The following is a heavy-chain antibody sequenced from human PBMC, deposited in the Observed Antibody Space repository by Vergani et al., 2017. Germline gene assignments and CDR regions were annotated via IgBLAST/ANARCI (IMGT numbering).Heavy chain of an antibody. V-gene: IGHV4-59*02. CDR1: GASVNSYY. D-gene: IGHD3-10*01. CDR3: ARSQIYYGAGSPDD. CDR2: VSFRGDT. Sequence: QVKLQESGPGLVKPSETLSLTCTVSGASVNSYYWSWIRQPPGKGLEWMGYVSFRGDTLYDPSVKGRMTISLNTSSNQFSLYLTSVTAADTAVYYCARSQIYYGAGSPDDWGQGTLVTVSS. J-gene: IGHJ4*02.